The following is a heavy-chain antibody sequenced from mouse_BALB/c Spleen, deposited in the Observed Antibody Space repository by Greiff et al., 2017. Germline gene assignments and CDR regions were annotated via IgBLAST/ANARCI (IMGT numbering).Heavy chain of an antibody. D-gene: IGHD1-1*02. V-gene: IGHV3-2*02. J-gene: IGHJ4*01. CDR2: ISYSGST. Sequence: EVQRVESGPGLVKPSQSLSLTCTVTGYSITSDYAWNWIRQFPGNKLEWMGYISYSGSTSYNPSLKSRISITRDTSKNQFFLQLNSVTTEDTATYYCANSGYGAYAMDYWGQGTSVTVSS. CDR1: GYSITSDYA. CDR3: ANSGYGAYAMDY.